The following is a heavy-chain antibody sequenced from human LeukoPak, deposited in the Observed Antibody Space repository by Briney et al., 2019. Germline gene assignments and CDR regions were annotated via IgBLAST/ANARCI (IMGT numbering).Heavy chain of an antibody. Sequence: GESLKISCKGSGYSFTSYWIGWVRQMPGKGLEWMGIIYPGDSDTRYSPSFQGQVTISADKSISTAYLQWSSLKASDTAMYYCARQTRYSSSWADAFDIWGQGTMVTVSS. J-gene: IGHJ3*02. D-gene: IGHD6-13*01. CDR3: ARQTRYSSSWADAFDI. V-gene: IGHV5-51*01. CDR2: IYPGDSDT. CDR1: GYSFTSYW.